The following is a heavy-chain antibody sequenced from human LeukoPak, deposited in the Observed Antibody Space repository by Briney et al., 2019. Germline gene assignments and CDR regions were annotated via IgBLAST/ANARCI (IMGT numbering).Heavy chain of an antibody. Sequence: PGGSLRLSCAASGFTFSTYAMHWVRQAPGKGLEWVAVISYDGSNKYYADSVKGRFTISRDNSKNTLYLQMNSLRAEDTAVYYCARERSTVPLDYWGQGTLVTVSS. J-gene: IGHJ4*02. D-gene: IGHD4-17*01. CDR3: ARERSTVPLDY. CDR1: GFTFSTYA. CDR2: ISYDGSNK. V-gene: IGHV3-30*04.